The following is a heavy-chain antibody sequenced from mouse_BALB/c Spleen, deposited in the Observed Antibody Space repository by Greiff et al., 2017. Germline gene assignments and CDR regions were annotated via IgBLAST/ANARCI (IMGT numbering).Heavy chain of an antibody. Sequence: QVQLQQSGAELVRPGSSVKISCKASGYAFSSYWMNWVKQRPGQGLEWIGQIYPGDGDTNYNGKFKGKATLTADKSSSTAYMQLSSLTSEDSAVYFCARSRYGNWDYYAMDYGGQGTSVTVSS. J-gene: IGHJ4*01. D-gene: IGHD2-10*02. V-gene: IGHV1-80*01. CDR2: IYPGDGDT. CDR3: ARSRYGNWDYYAMDY. CDR1: GYAFSSYW.